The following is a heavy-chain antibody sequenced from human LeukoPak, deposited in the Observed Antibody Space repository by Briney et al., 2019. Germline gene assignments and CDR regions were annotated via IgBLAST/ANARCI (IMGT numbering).Heavy chain of an antibody. Sequence: GGSLRLSCAASGFTFSTFAMTWVRQAPGKGLEWVSVISGNGGNTYYADSVKGRFTIPRDNSKNTLSLQMNSLRAEDTAVYYCANDIATAHNFDYWGQGTLVTVSS. V-gene: IGHV3-23*01. J-gene: IGHJ4*02. CDR2: ISGNGGNT. CDR1: GFTFSTFA. CDR3: ANDIATAHNFDY. D-gene: IGHD6-13*01.